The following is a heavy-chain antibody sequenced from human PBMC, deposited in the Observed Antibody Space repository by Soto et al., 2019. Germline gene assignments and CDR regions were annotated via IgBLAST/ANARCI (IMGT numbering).Heavy chain of an antibody. CDR1: GGSISSGGYY. V-gene: IGHV4-31*03. CDR2: IYYSGST. CDR3: ARTSYDSSGTAADP. Sequence: QVQLQESGPGLVKPSQTLSLTCTVSGGSISSGGYYWSWIRQHTGKGLEWIGYIYYSGSTYYNPTLKRRVTISVDTSKNQFSLKLSSVTAADTAVYYCARTSYDSSGTAADPWGQGTLVTVSS. D-gene: IGHD3-22*01. J-gene: IGHJ5*02.